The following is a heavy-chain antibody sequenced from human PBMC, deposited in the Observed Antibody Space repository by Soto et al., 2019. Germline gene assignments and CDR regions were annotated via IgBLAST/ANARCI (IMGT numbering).Heavy chain of an antibody. CDR2: ISAYNGNT. CDR1: GYTFTSYG. CDR3: ATYCSSTSCPGRRVGYYGMDV. Sequence: GASVKVSCKASGYTFTSYGISWVRQAPGQGLEWMGWISAYNGNTNYAQKLQGRVTMTTDTSTSTAYMELRSLRSDDTAVYYCATYCSSTSCPGRRVGYYGMDVWGQGTTVTV. J-gene: IGHJ6*02. D-gene: IGHD2-2*01. V-gene: IGHV1-18*04.